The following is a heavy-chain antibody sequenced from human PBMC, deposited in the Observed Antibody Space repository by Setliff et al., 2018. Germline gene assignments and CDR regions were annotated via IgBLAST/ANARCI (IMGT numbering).Heavy chain of an antibody. CDR2: ISRGATTT. Sequence: GGSLRLSCAASGFTFSSYAMSWIRQTPGKGLEWVAYISRGATTTYYTDSVKGRFTISRDNSKNTLYLQMNSLRAEDTAVYYCAKDGSGSYDYLDYWGQGTLVTVSS. CDR1: GFTFSSYA. V-gene: IGHV3-23*01. D-gene: IGHD6-13*01. J-gene: IGHJ4*02. CDR3: AKDGSGSYDYLDY.